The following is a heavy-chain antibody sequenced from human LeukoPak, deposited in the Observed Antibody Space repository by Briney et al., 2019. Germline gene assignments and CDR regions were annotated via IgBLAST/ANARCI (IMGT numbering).Heavy chain of an antibody. CDR3: ARDLRKYYYDSSGYYLDY. D-gene: IGHD3-22*01. CDR2: ISSSSSYI. Sequence: GGSLRLSCAASGFTFSSYSMNWVRQAPGKGLEWVSSISSSSSYIYYADSVKGRFTISRDNAKNPLYLQMNSLSAEDTAVYYCARDLRKYYYDSSGYYLDYWGQGTLVTVSS. V-gene: IGHV3-21*01. J-gene: IGHJ4*02. CDR1: GFTFSSYS.